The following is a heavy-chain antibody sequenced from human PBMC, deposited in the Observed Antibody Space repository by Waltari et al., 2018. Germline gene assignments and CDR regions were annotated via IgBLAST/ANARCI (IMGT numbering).Heavy chain of an antibody. CDR3: AKDLGGFSGSHWYFDL. Sequence: EVQLVESGGGLVQPGGSLRLSCAASGFTFRSYAMSWVREAPGSGLEWVSSISGSDGRTNYADSAKGRFTISRDNVKNTLFLQMNSLRADDAAVYYCAKDLGGFSGSHWYFDLWGRGTLVTVSS. V-gene: IGHV3-23*04. J-gene: IGHJ2*01. CDR1: GFTFRSYA. CDR2: ISGSDGRT. D-gene: IGHD5-12*01.